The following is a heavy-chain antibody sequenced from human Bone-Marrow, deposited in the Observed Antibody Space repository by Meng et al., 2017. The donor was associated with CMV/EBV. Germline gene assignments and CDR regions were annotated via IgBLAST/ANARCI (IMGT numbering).Heavy chain of an antibody. CDR3: ARVGSSGYYHGGFFDY. V-gene: IGHV1-69*05. Sequence: GGNFNSYAISWVRQAPGQGLEWMGGIIPIFGTANYAQKFQGRVRITTDESTSTAYMELSSLRSEDTAVYYCARVGSSGYYHGGFFDYWGQGTLVTVSS. CDR2: IIPIFGTA. D-gene: IGHD3-22*01. CDR1: GGNFNSYA. J-gene: IGHJ4*02.